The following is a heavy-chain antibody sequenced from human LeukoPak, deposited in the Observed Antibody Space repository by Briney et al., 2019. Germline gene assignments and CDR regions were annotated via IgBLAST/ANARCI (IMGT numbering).Heavy chain of an antibody. J-gene: IGHJ4*02. CDR1: GGSIRSSYYY. Sequence: SETLSLTCTVSGGSIRSSYYYWSWIRQPPGKGLEWIGDIYYSGSIKYNPSLKSRVTMSVDTSKNQFSLKLSSVTAADTAIYYCARENPSGYYNRPIDYWGQGTLVTVSS. CDR2: IYYSGSI. V-gene: IGHV4-61*01. D-gene: IGHD3-22*01. CDR3: ARENPSGYYNRPIDY.